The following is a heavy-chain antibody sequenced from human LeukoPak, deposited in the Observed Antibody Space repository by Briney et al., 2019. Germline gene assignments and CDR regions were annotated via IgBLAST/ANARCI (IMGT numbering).Heavy chain of an antibody. CDR2: INSDGSST. Sequence: GGSLRLSCAASGLTFSSYWMHWVRQAPGKGLVWVSRINSDGSSTNYADSVKGRFTISRDNAKNTLYLQINSLGAEDTAVYYCARGDSGSYCFDCWGQGTLVTVSS. J-gene: IGHJ4*02. CDR1: GLTFSSYW. CDR3: ARGDSGSYCFDC. V-gene: IGHV3-74*01. D-gene: IGHD1-26*01.